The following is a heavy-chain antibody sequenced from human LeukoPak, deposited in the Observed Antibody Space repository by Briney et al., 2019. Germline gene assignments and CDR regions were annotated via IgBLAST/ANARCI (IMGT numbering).Heavy chain of an antibody. V-gene: IGHV4-4*09. CDR1: GGSISSYY. CDR2: IYTSGST. D-gene: IGHD3-3*01. CDR3: ARHGYYDFWSFNY. J-gene: IGHJ4*02. Sequence: SETLSLTCTVSGGSISSYYWSWIRQPPGKGLEWIGYIYTSGSTNYNPSLKSRVTISVDTSKNQFSLKLSSVTAADTAVYYCARHGYYDFWSFNYWGQGTLVTVSS.